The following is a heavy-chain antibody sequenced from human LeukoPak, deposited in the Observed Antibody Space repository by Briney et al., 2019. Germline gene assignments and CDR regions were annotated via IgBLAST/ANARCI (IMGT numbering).Heavy chain of an antibody. CDR1: GGSFSGYY. CDR3: ARGPQWELIDY. V-gene: IGHV4-34*01. J-gene: IGHJ4*02. Sequence: SGTLSLTCAVYGGSFSGYYWSWIRQPPGKGLEWIGEINHSGSTNYNPSLKSRVTISVDTSKNQFSLKLSSVTAADTAVYYCARGPQWELIDYWGQGTLVTVSS. CDR2: INHSGST. D-gene: IGHD1-26*01.